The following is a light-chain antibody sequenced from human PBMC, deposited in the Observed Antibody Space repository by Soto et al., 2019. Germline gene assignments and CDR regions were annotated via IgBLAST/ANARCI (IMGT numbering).Light chain of an antibody. J-gene: IGKJ1*01. Sequence: ESVLTQSPGTLSLSLGERATLSCTASQSVNNNYLAWYQQKPGQAPRLLIFGASRRATGIPDRFIGSGSGTEFILTISRLEPDDFAIYHCHQHGGSPETFGQGTKVDIK. CDR1: QSVNNNY. V-gene: IGKV3-20*01. CDR2: GAS. CDR3: HQHGGSPET.